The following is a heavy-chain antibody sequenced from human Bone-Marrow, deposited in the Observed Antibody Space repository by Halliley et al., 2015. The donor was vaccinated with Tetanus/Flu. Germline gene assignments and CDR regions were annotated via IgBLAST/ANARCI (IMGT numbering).Heavy chain of an antibody. D-gene: IGHD6-19*01. J-gene: IGHJ4*02. CDR3: SSSGWYGDLKY. V-gene: IGHV3-15*01. CDR1: GLTFANAW. CDR2: IKSKTVGETT. Sequence: SLRLSCAASGLTFANAWVNWVRQAPGKGLEWVGRIKSKTVGETTDYAAPVKGRFTISRDDSINTLYLQMNSLKIEDTAMYFCSSSGWYGDLKYWGQGTLVSVS.